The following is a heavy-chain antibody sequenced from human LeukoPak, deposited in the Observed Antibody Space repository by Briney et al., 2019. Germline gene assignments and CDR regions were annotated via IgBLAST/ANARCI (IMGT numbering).Heavy chain of an antibody. Sequence: AATLPLTSAAAGCSSSSSYCWWIRQPPGRGREGSGSSYYSGSTNYNPSLKRRVTISVDTSTNQFSLKLSSVTAADTAVYSCTRGSIAYYYMDLWGKGTTVTLSS. CDR2: SYYSGST. V-gene: IGHV4-59*01. D-gene: IGHD3-22*01. J-gene: IGHJ6*03. CDR1: GCSSSSSY. CDR3: TRGSIAYYYMDL.